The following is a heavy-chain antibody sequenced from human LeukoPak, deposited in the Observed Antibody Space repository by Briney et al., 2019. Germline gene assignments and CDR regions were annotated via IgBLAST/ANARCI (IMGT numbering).Heavy chain of an antibody. CDR1: GFTFSSYA. V-gene: IGHV3-23*01. CDR3: AKTRDNSGYYYFDY. Sequence: GGSLRLSCAASGFTFSSYAMTWVRQAPGKGLEWVSAISAGGGSTNYADSVKGRFTISRDSSKNTLYLQMNSLRAEDTAVYYCAKTRDNSGYYYFDYWGQGTLVTVSS. J-gene: IGHJ4*02. CDR2: ISAGGGST. D-gene: IGHD3-22*01.